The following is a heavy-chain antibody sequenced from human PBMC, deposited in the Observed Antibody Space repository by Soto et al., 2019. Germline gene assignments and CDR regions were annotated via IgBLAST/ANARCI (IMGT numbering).Heavy chain of an antibody. D-gene: IGHD1-20*01. Sequence: SETLSLTCTVSGGSISSGGYYWSWIRQHPGKGLEWIGYIYYSGSTYYNPSLKSRVTISVDTSKNQFSLKLSSVTAADTAVYFCAGDSHNWNDVGDAFDIWGQGTMVTVSS. V-gene: IGHV4-31*03. J-gene: IGHJ3*02. CDR3: AGDSHNWNDVGDAFDI. CDR2: IYYSGST. CDR1: GGSISSGGYY.